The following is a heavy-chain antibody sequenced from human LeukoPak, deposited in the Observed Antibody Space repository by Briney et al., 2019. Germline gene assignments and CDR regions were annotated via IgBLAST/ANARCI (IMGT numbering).Heavy chain of an antibody. J-gene: IGHJ4*02. V-gene: IGHV2-70*01. Sequence: SGPTLVNPTQTLTLTCTFSGFSLSTSGMCVSWIRQPPGKALEWLALIDWDDDKYYSTSLKTRLTISKDTSKNQVVLTMTNMDPVDTATYYCARILQSEYDTLTIDYWGQGTLVTVSS. D-gene: IGHD3-9*01. CDR3: ARILQSEYDTLTIDY. CDR2: IDWDDDK. CDR1: GFSLSTSGMC.